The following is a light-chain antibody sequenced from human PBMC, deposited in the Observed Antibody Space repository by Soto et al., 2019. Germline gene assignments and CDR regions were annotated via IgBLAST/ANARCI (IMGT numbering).Light chain of an antibody. CDR3: QQYYSTLLT. Sequence: IVMTQSPDSLAVSLGERATINCKSSQSVLYSSNNKNYLAWYQQKPGQPPKLLIYWASTRESGVPDRFSGSGSWTDFTLTISSLQAEDVAVYYCQQYYSTLLTFGGGTKVDIK. J-gene: IGKJ4*01. V-gene: IGKV4-1*01. CDR1: QSVLYSSNNKNY. CDR2: WAS.